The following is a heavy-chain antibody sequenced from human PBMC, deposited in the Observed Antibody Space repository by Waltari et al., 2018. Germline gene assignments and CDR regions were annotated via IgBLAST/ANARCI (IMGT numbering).Heavy chain of an antibody. CDR2: INPCGVST. D-gene: IGHD2-15*01. CDR3: ARVTTVAYCSGGSCYRAYFDY. Sequence: QVQLVQSGAEVKKPGAAVKVSCKASGYTFTSYYMHWVRQAPGQGLEGRGIINPCGVSTRYAPKFPGRVTRTRYTSTSTVYMELSSPRSEDTAVYYCARVTTVAYCSGGSCYRAYFDYWGQGTLVTVSS. J-gene: IGHJ4*02. V-gene: IGHV1-46*01. CDR1: GYTFTSYY.